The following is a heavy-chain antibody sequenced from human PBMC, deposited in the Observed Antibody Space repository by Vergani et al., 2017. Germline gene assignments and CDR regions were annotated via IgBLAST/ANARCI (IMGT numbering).Heavy chain of an antibody. CDR1: GESFSSFY. V-gene: IGHV4-34*02. D-gene: IGHD2-2*01. J-gene: IGHJ2*01. Sequence: QVQLQQWGAGVVKPSGTLSLTCAVFGESFSSFYWSWIRQPPGKGLEWIGEINNDGHTNYNPSLESRVTVSRDTAKNQFSLNLMSVTAADTAMYYCARQFSGYCSSTSCSDYWYFDLWGRGTLVTVSS. CDR3: ARQFSGYCSSTSCSDYWYFDL. CDR2: INNDGHT.